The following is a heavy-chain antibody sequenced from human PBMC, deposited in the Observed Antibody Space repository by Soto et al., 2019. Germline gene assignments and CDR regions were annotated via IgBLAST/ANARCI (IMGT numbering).Heavy chain of an antibody. CDR2: VIGSGSNT. J-gene: IGHJ5*01. V-gene: IGHV3-23*01. D-gene: IGHD2-15*01. Sequence: GGSLRLSCSASGFIFSSYSMSWVRQAPGKGLEWVASVIGSGSNTYYADSVKGRFTISRDNPKNTLYLQMNSLRADDTAVYYCAKDRSGSAGSYFKGWFDSWGQGTLVTVSS. CDR1: GFIFSSYS. CDR3: AKDRSGSAGSYFKGWFDS.